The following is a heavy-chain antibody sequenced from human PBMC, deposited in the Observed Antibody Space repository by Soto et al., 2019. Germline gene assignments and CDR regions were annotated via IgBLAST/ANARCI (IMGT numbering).Heavy chain of an antibody. Sequence: QVQLVQSGAEVKKPRSSVKVSCKTSGGTFRTSAISWVRQAPGQGLEWMGGIMPVFPTPDYAQKFQGRVTITADESTGTAYMELSSLRSEDTAVYYCARDKDRQQLGGNYYYIMDVWGQGTTVTVSS. J-gene: IGHJ6*01. V-gene: IGHV1-69*12. D-gene: IGHD3-3*02. CDR2: IMPVFPTP. CDR3: ARDKDRQQLGGNYYYIMDV. CDR1: GGTFRTSA.